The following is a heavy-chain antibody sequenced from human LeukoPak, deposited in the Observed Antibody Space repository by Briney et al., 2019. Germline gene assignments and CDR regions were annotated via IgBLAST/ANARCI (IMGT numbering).Heavy chain of an antibody. CDR1: GYTFTDYY. D-gene: IGHD2-2*01. CDR2: INPNSGGT. V-gene: IGHV1-2*02. CDR3: AIAVTSQLLWYLNDAFDI. J-gene: IGHJ3*02. Sequence: ASVKVSCKASGYTFTDYYMHWVQHAPGQGLEWMGWINPNSGGTNYAQKFQGRVTMTRDTSISTAYMELSRLRSDDTAVYYCAIAVTSQLLWYLNDAFDIWGQGTMVTVSS.